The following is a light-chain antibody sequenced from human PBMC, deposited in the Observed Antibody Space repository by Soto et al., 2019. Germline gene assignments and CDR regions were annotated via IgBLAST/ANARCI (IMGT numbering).Light chain of an antibody. CDR3: SSYTSTNHVV. CDR2: EVT. Sequence: QSVLTQPRSVSGSPGQSVTISCTGTTSDVGGYEYVSWYQQYPGKAPKLVIYEVTKRPSGVSNRFSGSKSGNTASLTISGLQAEDETDYYCSSYTSTNHVVFGGGTKLTV. J-gene: IGLJ2*01. CDR1: TSDVGGYEY. V-gene: IGLV2-14*01.